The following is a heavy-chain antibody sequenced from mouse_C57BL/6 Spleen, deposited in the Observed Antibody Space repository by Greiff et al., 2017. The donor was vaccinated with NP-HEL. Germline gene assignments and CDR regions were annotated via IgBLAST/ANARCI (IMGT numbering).Heavy chain of an antibody. V-gene: IGHV1-62-2*01. D-gene: IGHD2-10*02. CDR2: FDPGSGSN. CDR3: ARHDKYGNYAAY. CDR1: GYTFTEYT. J-gene: IGHJ3*01. Sequence: QVHLKQSVAELVKPGASVKLSCKASGYTFTEYTMHWVKQRSGQGLEWIGWFDPGSGSNKYNGKFQDKATLTADTSSSTAYLELSRLTSEDSAVYYCARHDKYGNYAAYWGQGTLVTVSA.